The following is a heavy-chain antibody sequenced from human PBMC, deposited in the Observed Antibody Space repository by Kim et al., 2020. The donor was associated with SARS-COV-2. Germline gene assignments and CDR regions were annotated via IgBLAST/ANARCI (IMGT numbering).Heavy chain of an antibody. Sequence: GGSLRLSCAASGFTFDDYAMHWVRQAPGKGLEWVSGISWNSGSIGYADSVKGRFTISRDNAKNSLYLQMNSLRAEDTALYYCAKGGDYGGNSDWYFDLWGRGTLVTVSS. CDR2: ISWNSGSI. J-gene: IGHJ2*01. CDR3: AKGGDYGGNSDWYFDL. CDR1: GFTFDDYA. D-gene: IGHD4-17*01. V-gene: IGHV3-9*01.